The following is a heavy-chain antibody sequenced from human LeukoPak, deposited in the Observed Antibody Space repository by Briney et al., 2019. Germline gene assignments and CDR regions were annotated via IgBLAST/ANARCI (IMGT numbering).Heavy chain of an antibody. CDR1: GGSFSGYY. J-gene: IGHJ4*02. CDR3: ARDYKFYCTNGVCYTYYFDY. CDR2: INHSGST. Sequence: PSETLSLTCAVYGGSFSGYYWSWIRQPPGKGLEWIGEINHSGSTNYNPSLKSRVTMSVDTSKNQFSLRLTSVTAADTAVYYCARDYKFYCTNGVCYTYYFDYWGQGTLVTVSS. D-gene: IGHD2-8*01. V-gene: IGHV4-34*01.